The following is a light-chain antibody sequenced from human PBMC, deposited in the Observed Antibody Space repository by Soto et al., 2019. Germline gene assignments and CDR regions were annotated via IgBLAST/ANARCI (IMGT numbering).Light chain of an antibody. V-gene: IGKV3-11*01. Sequence: EVVLTQSPATLSLSPGERATLSCRASQSVGSYLAGYQQKPGQAPRLLIYGASNRAAGIPARLSGSGSVTDSALTISGLEPEEFALYDWQQRINLPPTTLGLGTRLEIK. CDR2: GAS. J-gene: IGKJ5*01. CDR3: QQRINLPPTT. CDR1: QSVGSY.